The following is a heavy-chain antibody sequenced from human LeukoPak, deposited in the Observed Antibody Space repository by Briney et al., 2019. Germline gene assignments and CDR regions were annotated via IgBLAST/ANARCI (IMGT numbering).Heavy chain of an antibody. V-gene: IGHV3-23*01. CDR1: GFTFSNAW. CDR2: ISDSGSST. CDR3: AKGGGSRNFDY. Sequence: PGGSLRLSCAASGFTFSNAWMSWVRQAPGKGLEWVSLISDSGSSTYYADSVKGRFTISRDNSKNTLYLQMNSLRAEDTAVYYRAKGGGSRNFDYWGQGTLVTVSS. D-gene: IGHD1-26*01. J-gene: IGHJ4*02.